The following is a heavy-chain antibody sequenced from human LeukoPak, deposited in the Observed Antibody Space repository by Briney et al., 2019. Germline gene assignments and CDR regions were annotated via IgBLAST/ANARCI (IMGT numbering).Heavy chain of an antibody. D-gene: IGHD2-15*01. J-gene: IGHJ4*02. Sequence: ASVKVSCKASRYTFTGYYMHWVRQAPGQGLEWMGWINPNSGGTNYAQKFQGRVTMTRDTSISTAYMELSRLRSDDTAVYYCARDGPHQYCSGGSCYLHYFDYWGQGTLVTVSS. CDR3: ARDGPHQYCSGGSCYLHYFDY. CDR1: RYTFTGYY. V-gene: IGHV1-2*02. CDR2: INPNSGGT.